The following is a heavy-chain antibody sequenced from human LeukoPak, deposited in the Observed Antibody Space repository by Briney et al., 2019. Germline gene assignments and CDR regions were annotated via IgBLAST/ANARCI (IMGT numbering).Heavy chain of an antibody. V-gene: IGHV1-2*02. J-gene: IGHJ4*02. CDR3: ARRGPSYGSRSYYYFDY. CDR1: GYSFTGFC. D-gene: IGHD3-10*01. Sequence: ASVKVSCKVSGYSFTGFCIHWVRQAPGQGLEWIGWINPNSGDTNYAQKFQGRVTMTRDTSINTTYMDLSRLRSDDTAVSYCARRGPSYGSRSYYYFDYWGQGTLVTVSS. CDR2: INPNSGDT.